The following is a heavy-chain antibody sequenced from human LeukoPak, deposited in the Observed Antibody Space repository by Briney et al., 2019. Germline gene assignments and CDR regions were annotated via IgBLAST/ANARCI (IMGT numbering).Heavy chain of an antibody. CDR2: ISYDGSNK. J-gene: IGHJ6*03. V-gene: IGHV3-30*03. D-gene: IGHD4-17*01. CDR1: GFTFSDYY. CDR3: VTAPHGDYYYFMEG. Sequence: GGSLRLSCAASGFTFSDYYMSWIRQAPGKGLEWVAVISYDGSNKYYADSVKGRFTISRDNSKNTLYLQMNSLRAEDTAVYYCVTAPHGDYYYFMEGWGKGTTV.